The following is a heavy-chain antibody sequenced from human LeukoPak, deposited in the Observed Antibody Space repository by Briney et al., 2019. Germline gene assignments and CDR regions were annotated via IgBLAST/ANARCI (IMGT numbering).Heavy chain of an antibody. J-gene: IGHJ4*02. CDR3: ARGKWELLNYFDY. CDR1: GFTFSSYW. V-gene: IGHV3-7*01. Sequence: GGSLRLSCAASGFTFSSYWMSWVRQAPGQGLEWVANIKQVGSEKYYVDSVKGRFTISRDNAKNSLYLQMNSLRAEDTAVYYCARGKWELLNYFDYWGQGTLVTVSS. CDR2: IKQVGSEK. D-gene: IGHD1-26*01.